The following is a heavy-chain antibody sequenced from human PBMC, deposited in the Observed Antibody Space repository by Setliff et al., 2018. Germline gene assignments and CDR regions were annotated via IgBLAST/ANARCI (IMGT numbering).Heavy chain of an antibody. CDR3: ARYGTEYGDYEIPGDV. V-gene: IGHV4-39*07. CDR2: INHSGSS. J-gene: IGHJ6*04. Sequence: PSETLSLTCTVSGGSISSSYYYWTWIRQPPGKGLEWIGEINHSGSSNNNPSLKGRVSISVDTSKKQFYLKLTSVTAADTAVYYCARYGTEYGDYEIPGDVWGKGTTVTVSS. CDR1: GGSISSSYYY. D-gene: IGHD4-17*01.